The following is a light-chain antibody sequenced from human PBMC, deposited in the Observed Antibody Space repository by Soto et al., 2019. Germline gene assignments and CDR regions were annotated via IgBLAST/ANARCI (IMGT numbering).Light chain of an antibody. V-gene: IGKV3-20*01. CDR3: QQYGSSPPIT. CDR2: GAS. CDR1: QSVSSSY. Sequence: EIVLTQSPGTLSLSPGERASLSCRASQSVSSSYLAWYQQKPGQAPRLLIYGASSSATGIPDRFSGSGSETDFTLTISRLEPEDFAVYYCQQYGSSPPITFGQGTRLEIK. J-gene: IGKJ5*01.